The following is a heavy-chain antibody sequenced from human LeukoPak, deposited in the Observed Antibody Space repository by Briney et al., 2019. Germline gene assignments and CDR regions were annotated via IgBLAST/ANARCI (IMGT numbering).Heavy chain of an antibody. CDR3: AKDRSFSPGLYSRPTYYFDY. J-gene: IGHJ4*02. D-gene: IGHD6-13*01. V-gene: IGHV3-30*02. CDR1: GFTFSSYG. CDR2: IRYDGSNK. Sequence: GGSLRLSCAAYGFTFSSYGMHWVRQAPGKGLEWVAFIRYDGSNKYYADSVKGRFTISRDNSKNTLYLQMNSLRAEDTAVYYCAKDRSFSPGLYSRPTYYFDYWGQGTLVTVSS.